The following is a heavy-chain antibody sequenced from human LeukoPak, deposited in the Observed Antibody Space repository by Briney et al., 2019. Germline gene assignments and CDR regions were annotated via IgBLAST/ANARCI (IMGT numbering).Heavy chain of an antibody. CDR2: ISYDGSNK. V-gene: IGHV3-30-3*01. Sequence: AGGSLRLSCAASGFTFSSYAMHWVRQAPGKGLEWVAVISYDGSNKYYADSVKGRSTISRDNSKSTLYLQMNSLRAEDTAVYYCARGSSSWLPYFDYWGQGTLVTVSS. J-gene: IGHJ4*02. D-gene: IGHD6-13*01. CDR3: ARGSSSWLPYFDY. CDR1: GFTFSSYA.